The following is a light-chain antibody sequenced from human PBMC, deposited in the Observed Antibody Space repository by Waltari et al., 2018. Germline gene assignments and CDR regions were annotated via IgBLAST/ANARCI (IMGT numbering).Light chain of an antibody. CDR3: QQYNSWPPLT. J-gene: IGKJ4*01. Sequence: EIVMTQSPATLSVSPGERVTLSCRASQSVSSNIAWYQQKPGQAPRLLIYAATTRVTDIPARFSGSGSGTEFTLSISSLQSEDFAVYYCQQYNSWPPLTFGGGTKVEIK. CDR2: AAT. V-gene: IGKV3-15*01. CDR1: QSVSSN.